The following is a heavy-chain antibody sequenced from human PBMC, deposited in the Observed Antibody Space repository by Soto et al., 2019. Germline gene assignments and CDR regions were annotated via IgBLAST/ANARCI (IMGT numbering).Heavy chain of an antibody. CDR2: IIPIFGTA. Sequence: QVQLVQSGAEVKKPGSSVKVSCKASGGTFSSYAISWVRQAPGQGLEWMGGIIPIFGTANYAQKFQGRVTITADKSTSTGYLELSSLSSEDTAVYYCAGGAAPEGWGSYRWEDYWGQGTLVTVSS. J-gene: IGHJ4*02. D-gene: IGHD1-26*01. V-gene: IGHV1-69*06. CDR3: AGGAAPEGWGSYRWEDY. CDR1: GGTFSSYA.